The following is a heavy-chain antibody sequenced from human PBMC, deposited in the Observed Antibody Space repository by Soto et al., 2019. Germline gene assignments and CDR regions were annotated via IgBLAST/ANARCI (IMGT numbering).Heavy chain of an antibody. CDR2: ISSSSSTI. J-gene: IGHJ6*02. CDR1: GFTFSSYS. V-gene: IGHV3-48*01. Sequence: EVQLVESGGGLVQPGGSLRLSCAASGFTFSSYSMNWVRQAPGKGLEWVSYISSSSSTIYYVDSVKGRFTISRDNAKNSLYLQMTSLRAEDTAVYYGARDRAGAQYGLDVWGQGTTVTVSS. CDR3: ARDRAGAQYGLDV. D-gene: IGHD1-26*01.